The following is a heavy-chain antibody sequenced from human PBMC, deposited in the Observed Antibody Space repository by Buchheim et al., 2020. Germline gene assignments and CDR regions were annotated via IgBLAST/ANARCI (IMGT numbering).Heavy chain of an antibody. CDR2: INTSGGST. CDR1: GYTFTSYY. V-gene: IGHV1-46*01. D-gene: IGHD4-17*01. CDR3: ARDNGDYGSYYYGMDV. J-gene: IGHJ6*02. Sequence: QVQLVQSGAEVKKPGASVKVSCKASGYTFTSYYMHWVRQAPGQGLEWMGIINTSGGSTSYAQKIQGRVTMTRERATGQDNMELSSLRSEDTAVYYCARDNGDYGSYYYGMDVWGQGTT.